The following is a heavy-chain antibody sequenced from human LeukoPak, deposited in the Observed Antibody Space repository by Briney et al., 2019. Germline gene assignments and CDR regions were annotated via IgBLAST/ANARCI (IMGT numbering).Heavy chain of an antibody. CDR2: ISADNGNT. Sequence: GASVKVSCKASGYTFTSYGISWVRQAPGQGLEWMGWISADNGNTKYAQKLQGRVTMTTDTSTSTAYMELRSLRSDDTAVYYCARIYVWGSYSPYYFDYWGQGTLVTVSS. CDR3: ARIYVWGSYSPYYFDY. J-gene: IGHJ4*02. V-gene: IGHV1-18*01. D-gene: IGHD3-16*01. CDR1: GYTFTSYG.